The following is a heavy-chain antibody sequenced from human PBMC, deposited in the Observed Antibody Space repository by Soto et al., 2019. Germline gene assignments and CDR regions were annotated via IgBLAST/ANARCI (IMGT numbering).Heavy chain of an antibody. V-gene: IGHV4-30-4*01. J-gene: IGHJ4*02. CDR1: GGSISSGDYY. CDR3: ARGGRGDYYFDY. Sequence: SETLSLTCTVSGGSISSGDYYWSWIRQPPGKGLEWIGYIYYSGSTYYNPSLKSRVTISVDTSKNQFSLKLSSVTAADTAVYYCARGGRGDYYFDYWGQGTLVTVSS. D-gene: IGHD3-16*01. CDR2: IYYSGST.